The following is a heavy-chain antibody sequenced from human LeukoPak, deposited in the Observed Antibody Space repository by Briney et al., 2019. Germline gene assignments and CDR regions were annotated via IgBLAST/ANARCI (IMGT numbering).Heavy chain of an antibody. D-gene: IGHD4-17*01. J-gene: IGHJ3*02. CDR1: GYTFTGYY. CDR2: INPNSGGT. Sequence: ASVKVSCKASGYTFTGYYMHWVRQAPGQGLEWMGWINPNSGGTNYAQKFQGRVTMTRDTSISTAYMELSRLRSDDTAVYYCAKVGPPPTMYYGDSWAFDIWGQGTMVTVSS. V-gene: IGHV1-2*02. CDR3: AKVGPPPTMYYGDSWAFDI.